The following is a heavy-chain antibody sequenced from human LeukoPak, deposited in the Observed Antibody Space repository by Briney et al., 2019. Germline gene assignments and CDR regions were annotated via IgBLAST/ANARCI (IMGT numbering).Heavy chain of an antibody. CDR2: INRGGST. J-gene: IGHJ4*02. Sequence: SETLSLTCALYSGSFSDYYWSWIRQPPGKGLEWIGEINRGGSTNYNPSLKSRVTISVGTSKNQFSLKLTSVTAADTAVYYCARGYGSGSYYNYWGQGTLVTVSS. V-gene: IGHV4-34*01. D-gene: IGHD3-10*01. CDR3: ARGYGSGSYYNY. CDR1: SGSFSDYY.